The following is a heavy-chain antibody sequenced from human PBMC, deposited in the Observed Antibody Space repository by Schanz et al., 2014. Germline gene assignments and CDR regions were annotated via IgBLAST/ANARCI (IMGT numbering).Heavy chain of an antibody. Sequence: VQLVDSGGGLVKPGGSLRLSCAASGFTFSDYYMTWIRQAPGKGLEWVGRITNKPNNYNTEYAASVKGRFTISRDDSRNSLYLQMSSLKTEDTAVYYCVRLDVHDYWGQGTLVTGSA. CDR2: ITNKPNNYNT. CDR1: GFTFSDYY. D-gene: IGHD3-16*01. V-gene: IGHV3-72*01. CDR3: VRLDVHDY. J-gene: IGHJ4*02.